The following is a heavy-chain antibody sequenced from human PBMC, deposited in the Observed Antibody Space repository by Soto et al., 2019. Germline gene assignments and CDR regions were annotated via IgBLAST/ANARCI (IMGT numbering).Heavy chain of an antibody. V-gene: IGHV1-69*06. CDR3: AREGGYYDTSGYYLGY. J-gene: IGHJ4*02. D-gene: IGHD3-22*01. CDR2: IIPIFGTA. Sequence: SVKGCFKASGGAFSSYAISLVRQAPGQGLEWIGGIIPIFGTANYAQKFHVRVTITADKSTSTAYMELSSLRSEDTAVYYCAREGGYYDTSGYYLGYWGQGTMVTVSS. CDR1: GGAFSSYA.